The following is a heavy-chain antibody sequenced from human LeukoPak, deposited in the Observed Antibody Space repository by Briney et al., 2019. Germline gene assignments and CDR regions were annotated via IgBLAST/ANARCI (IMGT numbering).Heavy chain of an antibody. V-gene: IGHV3-23*01. CDR1: GFTVSNYA. CDR3: AKDGDAVGYSYIDY. J-gene: IGHJ4*02. D-gene: IGHD5-18*01. CDR2: ISASGGST. Sequence: GGSLRLSCAASGFTVSNYAMSWVRQAPGKGLEWVSAISASGGSTYLADYVKGRFTISRDSSKNTLYLQMSSLRAEDTAVHYCAKDGDAVGYSYIDYWGQGTLVTVSS.